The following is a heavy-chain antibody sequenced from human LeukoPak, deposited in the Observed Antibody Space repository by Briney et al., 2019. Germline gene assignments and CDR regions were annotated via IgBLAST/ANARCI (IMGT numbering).Heavy chain of an antibody. D-gene: IGHD5-18*01. J-gene: IGHJ3*02. Sequence: PSETLSLTCSVSGGSISGYYWSWSRQPPGKGVEWIGNLFHTRGAWYKSSLKSRVTTSVDTSKNEFSLKLSSVTAADTAVYYCASTARAFDIWGQGTMVTVSS. CDR3: ASTARAFDI. CDR1: GGSISGYY. V-gene: IGHV4-4*08. CDR2: LFHTRGA.